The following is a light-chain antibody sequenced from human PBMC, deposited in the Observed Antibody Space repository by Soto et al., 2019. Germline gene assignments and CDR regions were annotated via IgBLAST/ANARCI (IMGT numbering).Light chain of an antibody. Sequence: QSALTQPASVSGSPGQSITISCTGTSSDVGSYNLVSWYQQHPGKAPKLMIYDVNNRPSGVSNHFSGSKSGNTASLVISGLQANDEADYYCSSYSTTNILVFGSGTKLTVL. CDR3: SSYSTTNILV. V-gene: IGLV2-14*02. J-gene: IGLJ1*01. CDR2: DVN. CDR1: SSDVGSYNL.